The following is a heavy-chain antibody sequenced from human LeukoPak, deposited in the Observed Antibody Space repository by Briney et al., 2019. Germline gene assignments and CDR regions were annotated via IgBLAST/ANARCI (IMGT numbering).Heavy chain of an antibody. D-gene: IGHD6-19*01. J-gene: IGHJ4*02. CDR3: ASWPVGWYGEDS. CDR2: IYGGGST. CDR1: GFTFSDYY. Sequence: GGSLRLSCAASGFTFSDYYMAWIRQAPGKGLEWVSVIYGGGSTYYADSVKGRFTISRDTPKNTLYLQMNSLRIEDTAVYYCASWPVGWYGEDSWGQGTLVTVSS. V-gene: IGHV3-53*01.